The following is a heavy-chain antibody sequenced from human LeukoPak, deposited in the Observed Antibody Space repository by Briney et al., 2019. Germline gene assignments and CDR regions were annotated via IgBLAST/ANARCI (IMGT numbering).Heavy chain of an antibody. CDR2: IYYSGST. CDR1: GDSIRSYN. Sequence: SETLSLTCNVSGDSIRSYNWNWIRQPPGKGLEWIGYIYYSGSTNYNPSLKSRVTISLDTSKTQFSLKLDSVTSADTGVYYCAKDRSSGSNGGLVRFDPWGQGTLVTVSS. CDR3: AKDRSSGSNGGLVRFDP. V-gene: IGHV4-59*01. J-gene: IGHJ5*02. D-gene: IGHD1-26*01.